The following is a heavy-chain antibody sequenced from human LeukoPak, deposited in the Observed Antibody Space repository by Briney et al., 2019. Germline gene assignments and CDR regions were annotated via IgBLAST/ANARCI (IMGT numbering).Heavy chain of an antibody. D-gene: IGHD6-13*01. V-gene: IGHV1-46*01. J-gene: IGHJ4*02. Sequence: ASVKVSCKASGYTFTSYYMHWVRQAPGQGLEWMGIINPSGGSTSYAQKFQGRVTMTRDTSTSTAYMELRSLRSDDTAVYYCAREGAAAGLFDYWGQGTLVTVSS. CDR2: INPSGGST. CDR3: AREGAAAGLFDY. CDR1: GYTFTSYY.